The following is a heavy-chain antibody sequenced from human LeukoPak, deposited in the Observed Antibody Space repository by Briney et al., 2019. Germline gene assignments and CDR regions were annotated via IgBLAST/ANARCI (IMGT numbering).Heavy chain of an antibody. CDR3: AKETKVAARPGGIDY. D-gene: IGHD6-6*01. J-gene: IGHJ4*02. CDR1: GFTFSSYA. Sequence: GGSLRLPCAASGFTFSSYAMSWVRQAPGKGLEWVSAISGSGGSTYYADSVKARFTISRENSKNTLYLQMNSLRAEDTAVYYCAKETKVAARPGGIDYWGQGTLVTVSS. CDR2: ISGSGGST. V-gene: IGHV3-23*01.